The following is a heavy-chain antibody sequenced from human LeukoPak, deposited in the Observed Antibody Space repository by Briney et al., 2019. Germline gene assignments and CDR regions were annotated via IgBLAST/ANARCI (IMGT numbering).Heavy chain of an antibody. CDR1: GFTFSSSA. V-gene: IGHV3-23*01. Sequence: QTGGSLRLSCAASGFTFSSSAMRWVRQAPGKGLEWVSAISGRGGSAHYADSVKGRFTISRDNSKNTLYLQMNSLRAEDTAVYYCAKDRDSSGWYYFDYWSQGTLVTVSS. CDR2: ISGRGGSA. CDR3: AKDRDSSGWYYFDY. D-gene: IGHD6-19*01. J-gene: IGHJ4*02.